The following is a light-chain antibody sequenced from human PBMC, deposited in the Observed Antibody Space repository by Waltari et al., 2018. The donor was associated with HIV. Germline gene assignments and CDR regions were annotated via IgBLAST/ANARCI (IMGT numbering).Light chain of an antibody. CDR3: QQYYNIPRT. V-gene: IGKV1-NL1*01. J-gene: IGKJ2*01. Sequence: DIQMTQSPSSLSASVGDRVTITCRASQVISNSLVWYQQRPGKAPKLLVYDASRLESGVPSRISGSGGGTDFTLTITTLLPEDFATYFCQQYYNIPRTFGQGTEVEV. CDR2: DAS. CDR1: QVISNS.